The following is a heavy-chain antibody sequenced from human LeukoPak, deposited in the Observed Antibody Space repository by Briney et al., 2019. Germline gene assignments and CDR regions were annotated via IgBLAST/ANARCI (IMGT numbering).Heavy chain of an antibody. CDR3: PRGRYDLWLCPRHVV. Sequence: SETLSLTCTVSGGSIRSYDCCWIRQPAAQRLEWIGRIYTSGSTNYNPSLKPRVTTPLKKSTNQYSLKWTSLTPADTAVSYCPRGRYDLWLCPRHVVWADRAPVTASS. CDR2: IYTSGST. J-gene: IGHJ6*04. V-gene: IGHV4-4*07. D-gene: IGHD3-3*01. CDR1: GGSIRSYD.